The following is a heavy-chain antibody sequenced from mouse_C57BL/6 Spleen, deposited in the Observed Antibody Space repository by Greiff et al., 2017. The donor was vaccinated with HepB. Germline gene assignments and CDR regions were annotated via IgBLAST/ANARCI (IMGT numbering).Heavy chain of an antibody. CDR3: AREGLLPSAWFAY. V-gene: IGHV1-82*01. CDR2: IYPGDGDT. Sequence: VQLQQSGPELVKPGASVKISCKASGYAFSSSWMNWVKQRPGKGLEWIGRIYPGDGDTNYNGKFKGKATLTADKSSSTAYMQLSSLKSEDSAVYFCAREGLLPSAWFAYWGQGTLVTVSA. J-gene: IGHJ3*01. D-gene: IGHD2-10*01. CDR1: GYAFSSSW.